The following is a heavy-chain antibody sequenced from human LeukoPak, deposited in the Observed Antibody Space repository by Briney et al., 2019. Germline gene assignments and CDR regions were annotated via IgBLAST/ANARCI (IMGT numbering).Heavy chain of an antibody. Sequence: ASVKVSCKASGYTFTSYGISWVRQAPGQGLEWMGWISAYNGNTNYAQKLQGRVTMTTDTSTSTAYMELRSLRSDDTAVYYCARSGGDYYDSSGYYISKLNWFDPWGREPWSPSPQ. V-gene: IGHV1-18*01. J-gene: IGHJ5*02. CDR3: ARSGGDYYDSSGYYISKLNWFDP. CDR1: GYTFTSYG. CDR2: ISAYNGNT. D-gene: IGHD3-22*01.